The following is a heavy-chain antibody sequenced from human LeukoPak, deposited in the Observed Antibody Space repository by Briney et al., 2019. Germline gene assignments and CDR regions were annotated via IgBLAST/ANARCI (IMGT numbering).Heavy chain of an antibody. CDR1: GFSFSSYE. CDR3: ARDSDYYGSGSYLAEFFQH. CDR2: ISSSGSSI. J-gene: IGHJ1*01. D-gene: IGHD3-10*01. Sequence: GGSLRLSCAASGFSFSSYEMNRVRQAPGKGLEWVSYISSSGSSIYYADSVKGRFTISRDNAKNSLYLQMNSLRVEDTAVYYCARDSDYYGSGSYLAEFFQHWGQGTLVTVSS. V-gene: IGHV3-48*03.